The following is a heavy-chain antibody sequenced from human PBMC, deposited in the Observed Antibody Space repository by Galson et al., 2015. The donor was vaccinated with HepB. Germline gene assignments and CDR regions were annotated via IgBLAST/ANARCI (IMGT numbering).Heavy chain of an antibody. J-gene: IGHJ4*02. Sequence: SVKVSCKASGGTFSSYATSWVRQAPGQGLEWMGWISAYNGNTNYAQKLQGRVTMTTDTSTSTAYMELRSLRSDDTAVYYCARDLRRFPPSPGYWGQGTLVTVSS. CDR3: ARDLRRFPPSPGY. CDR2: ISAYNGNT. D-gene: IGHD3-3*01. CDR1: GGTFSSYA. V-gene: IGHV1-18*01.